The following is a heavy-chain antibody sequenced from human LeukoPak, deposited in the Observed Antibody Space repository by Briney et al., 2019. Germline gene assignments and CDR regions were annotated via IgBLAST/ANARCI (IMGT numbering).Heavy chain of an antibody. Sequence: GASVKVSCKASGYTFTGYYMHWVRQAPGQGLERMGWINPNSGGTNYAQKFQGRVTMTRDTSISTAYMELSRLRSDDTAVYYCARSGSYDFWSGYYPFDYWGQGTLVTVSS. V-gene: IGHV1-2*02. CDR1: GYTFTGYY. J-gene: IGHJ4*02. D-gene: IGHD3-3*01. CDR2: INPNSGGT. CDR3: ARSGSYDFWSGYYPFDY.